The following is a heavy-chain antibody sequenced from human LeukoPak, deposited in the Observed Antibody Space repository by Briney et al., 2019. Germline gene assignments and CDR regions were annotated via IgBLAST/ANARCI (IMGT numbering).Heavy chain of an antibody. Sequence: SETLSLTCTVSGYSISSGYYWGWIRQPPGKGLEWIGNIYYSGSTYYNPSLKSRVTISVDTSKNQFSLNLSSVTAADTAVYYCARVDCSSTSCHFDYWGQGTLATFSS. J-gene: IGHJ4*02. CDR2: IYYSGST. CDR3: ARVDCSSTSCHFDY. CDR1: GYSISSGYY. D-gene: IGHD2-2*01. V-gene: IGHV4-38-2*02.